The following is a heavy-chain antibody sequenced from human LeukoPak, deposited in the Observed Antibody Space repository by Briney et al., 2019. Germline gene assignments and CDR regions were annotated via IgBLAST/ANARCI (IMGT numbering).Heavy chain of an antibody. V-gene: IGHV3-7*01. CDR3: ARSEPYYFDY. CDR1: GFTFNNYW. J-gene: IGHJ4*02. Sequence: GGSLRLSCAASGFTFNNYWMTWVRQAPGRGLEWVANIKQDGNEKFYVDSVKGRFTVSRDNAKNSLYLQMNSLRAEDTAVYYCARSEPYYFDYWGQGTLVTVSS. CDR2: IKQDGNEK.